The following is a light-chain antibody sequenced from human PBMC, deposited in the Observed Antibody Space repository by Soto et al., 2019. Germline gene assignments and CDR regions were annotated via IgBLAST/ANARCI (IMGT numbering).Light chain of an antibody. V-gene: IGKV1-5*01. CDR2: HAS. CDR3: QQLNSYPQT. CDR1: QSIINL. Sequence: DIQMTQSPSTLPASVGDRVTITCRASQSIINLLAWYQQKPGTAPKVLIYHASNLQSGVPSRFSGSGSGTEFTLTISSLQPEDSATYFCQQLNSYPQTFGQGTRLEIK. J-gene: IGKJ5*01.